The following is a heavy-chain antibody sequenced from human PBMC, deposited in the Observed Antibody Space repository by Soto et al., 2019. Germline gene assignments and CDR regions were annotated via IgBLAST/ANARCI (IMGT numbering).Heavy chain of an antibody. J-gene: IGHJ4*02. D-gene: IGHD2-21*02. CDR3: ARATAMMVTISFDY. CDR1: GFTFSSYS. Sequence: EVQLVESGGGLVKPGGSLRLSCAASGFTFSSYSMNWVRQAPGKGLEWVSSISSSSSYIYYADSVKGRFTISRDNAKNSLYLQMNSLRAEDTAVYYCARATAMMVTISFDYWGQGTLVTVSS. CDR2: ISSSSSYI. V-gene: IGHV3-21*01.